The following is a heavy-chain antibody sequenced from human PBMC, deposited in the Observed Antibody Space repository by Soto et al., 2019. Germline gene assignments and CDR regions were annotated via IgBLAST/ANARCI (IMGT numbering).Heavy chain of an antibody. CDR3: ARGVVPVFYATLRIDP. V-gene: IGHV1-69*01. CDR2: IIPIFGTT. J-gene: IGHJ5*02. D-gene: IGHD3-3*01. Sequence: QVQLVQSGAEVKKPGSSVKVSCKSSGGTFSTYGFFWVRQAPGQGLEWMGGIIPIFGTTNYAQKFQDRVTITTDESTSPVYMQLTSLQSADTAVYYCARGVVPVFYATLRIDPWGQGKLVTVSS. CDR1: GGTFSTYG.